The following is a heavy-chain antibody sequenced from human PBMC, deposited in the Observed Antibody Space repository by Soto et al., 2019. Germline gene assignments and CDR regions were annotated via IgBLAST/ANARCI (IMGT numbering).Heavy chain of an antibody. CDR3: ARSIVVVPAADY. Sequence: QVQLVQSGAEVKKPGASVKVSCKASGDTFTSYAMHWVRQAPGQRLEWMGWINAGNGNTKYSQKFQGRVTITRDTSASTAYMELSSLRSEDTAVYYCARSIVVVPAADYWGQGTLVTVSS. J-gene: IGHJ4*02. CDR2: INAGNGNT. V-gene: IGHV1-3*01. CDR1: GDTFTSYA. D-gene: IGHD2-21*02.